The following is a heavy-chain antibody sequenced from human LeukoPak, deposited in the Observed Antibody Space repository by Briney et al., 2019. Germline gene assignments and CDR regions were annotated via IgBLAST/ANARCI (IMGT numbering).Heavy chain of an antibody. D-gene: IGHD7-27*01. V-gene: IGHV4-34*01. Sequence: SETLSLTCAVYGRSFSGYYWSWIRQPPGKGLKWIGEINHSGSTNYNPSLKSRVTISVDTSKNQFSLKLSSVTAADTAVYYCARGPLNWGYYYYMDVWGKGTTVTVSS. CDR2: INHSGST. CDR3: ARGPLNWGYYYYMDV. J-gene: IGHJ6*03. CDR1: GRSFSGYY.